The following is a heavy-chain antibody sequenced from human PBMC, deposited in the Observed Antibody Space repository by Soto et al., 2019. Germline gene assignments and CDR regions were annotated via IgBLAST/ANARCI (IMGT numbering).Heavy chain of an antibody. CDR3: ATSKGAVVISPYFFDY. CDR2: VNSDGSIT. CDR1: GFTFDSYW. D-gene: IGHD2-21*01. Sequence: EVRLEESGGGLVQPGGSLRLSCAASGFTFDSYWMYWVRQAPGKGLVWVSRVNSDGSITTYADSVKGRFTISRDNAKNILWLQMNSLRVEDTAVYYCATSKGAVVISPYFFDYWGQGALVTVSS. J-gene: IGHJ4*02. V-gene: IGHV3-74*01.